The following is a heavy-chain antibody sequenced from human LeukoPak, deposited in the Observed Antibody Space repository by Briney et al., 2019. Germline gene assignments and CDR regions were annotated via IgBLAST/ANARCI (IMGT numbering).Heavy chain of an antibody. CDR2: IYPGDSET. J-gene: IGHJ6*02. CDR3: ARRGSRSSGVSYGLDV. D-gene: IGHD6-6*01. V-gene: IGHV5-51*01. Sequence: GESLKSSCKGSGYSFTNYWIGWVRQMPGKGLEWMGFIYPGDSETRYSPSFQGQVTISADKSISTAYVQWTSLKASDTAMYYCARRGSRSSGVSYGLDVWGQGTTVTVSS. CDR1: GYSFTNYW.